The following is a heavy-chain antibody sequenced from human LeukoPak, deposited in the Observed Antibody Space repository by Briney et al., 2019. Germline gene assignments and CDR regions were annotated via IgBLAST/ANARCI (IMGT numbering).Heavy chain of an antibody. J-gene: IGHJ4*02. CDR3: AKVGRLGEFDY. CDR1: GFTFSSYG. D-gene: IGHD3-16*01. CDR2: ISGSGGST. V-gene: IGHV3-23*01. Sequence: GGTLRLSCAASGFTFSSYGMSWVRQAPGKGLEWVSAISGSGGSTYYADSVKGRFTISRDNSKNTLCLQMNSLRAEDTAVYYCAKVGRLGEFDYWGQGTLVTVSS.